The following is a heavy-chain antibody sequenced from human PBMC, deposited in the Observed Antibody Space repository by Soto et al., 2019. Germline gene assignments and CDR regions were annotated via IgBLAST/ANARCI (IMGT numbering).Heavy chain of an antibody. V-gene: IGHV4-39*02. CDR1: GGSISSSSYY. CDR3: ARDSSAGRTYYDFWSGYPYPGYYYYYMDV. Sequence: QLQLQESGPGLVKPSETLSLTCTVSGGSISSSSYYWGWIRQPPGKGLEWIVSIYYSGSTYYNPSLKSRVTISVDTSKNQFSLNLSSVTATDTAVYYCARDSSAGRTYYDFWSGYPYPGYYYYYMDVWGKGTTVTVSS. J-gene: IGHJ6*03. CDR2: IYYSGST. D-gene: IGHD3-3*01.